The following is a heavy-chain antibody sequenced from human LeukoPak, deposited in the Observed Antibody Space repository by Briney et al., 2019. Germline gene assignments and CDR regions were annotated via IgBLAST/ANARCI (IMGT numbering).Heavy chain of an antibody. CDR1: GFTFSSYA. Sequence: PGGSLRLSCAASGFTFSSYAMSWVRQAPGKGLEWVSAISGSGGSTYYAGSVKGRFTISRDNSKNTLYLQMNSLRAEDTAVYYCAKWRVALYGSGRHYFDYWGQGTLVTVSS. CDR2: ISGSGGST. V-gene: IGHV3-23*01. CDR3: AKWRVALYGSGRHYFDY. D-gene: IGHD3-10*01. J-gene: IGHJ4*02.